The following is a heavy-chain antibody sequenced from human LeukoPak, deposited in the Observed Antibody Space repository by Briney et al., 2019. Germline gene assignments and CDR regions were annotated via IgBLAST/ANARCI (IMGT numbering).Heavy chain of an antibody. J-gene: IGHJ4*02. Sequence: GGSLRLSCTASGFTFSSYAMSWVRQAPGKGLEWVSAISGSGGSTYYADSVKGRFTISRDNSKNTLYLQMNSLRAEDTAVYYCAKCRAPYYYDSSGPVDYWGQGTLVTVSS. CDR2: ISGSGGST. D-gene: IGHD3-22*01. CDR1: GFTFSSYA. CDR3: AKCRAPYYYDSSGPVDY. V-gene: IGHV3-23*01.